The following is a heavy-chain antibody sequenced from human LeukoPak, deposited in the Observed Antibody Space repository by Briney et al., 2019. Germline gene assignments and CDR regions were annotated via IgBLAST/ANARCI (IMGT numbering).Heavy chain of an antibody. Sequence: ASVKVSCMVSGYTLTELSMHWVRQAPGKGLEWMGGFDPEDGETIYAQKFQGRVTMTEDTSTDTAYMELSSLRSEDTAVYYCATEGDCSSTSCYRRWFDPWGQGTLVTVSS. J-gene: IGHJ5*02. V-gene: IGHV1-24*01. D-gene: IGHD2-2*01. CDR3: ATEGDCSSTSCYRRWFDP. CDR2: FDPEDGET. CDR1: GYTLTELS.